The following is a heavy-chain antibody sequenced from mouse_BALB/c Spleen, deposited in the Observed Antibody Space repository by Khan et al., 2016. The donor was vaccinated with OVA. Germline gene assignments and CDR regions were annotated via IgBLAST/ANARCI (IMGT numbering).Heavy chain of an antibody. D-gene: IGHD4-1*01. V-gene: IGHV9-3-1*01. Sequence: QIQLVQSGPELKKPGETVKISCKASGYTFTNYGMNWVKQAPGKGLKWMGWINTYTGEPTYADDFKGRFAFSLETSASTAYLQINNLKNEDTATSFCARKLPPLAYWGQGTLVTVSA. CDR2: INTYTGEP. CDR3: ARKLPPLAY. J-gene: IGHJ3*01. CDR1: GYTFTNYG.